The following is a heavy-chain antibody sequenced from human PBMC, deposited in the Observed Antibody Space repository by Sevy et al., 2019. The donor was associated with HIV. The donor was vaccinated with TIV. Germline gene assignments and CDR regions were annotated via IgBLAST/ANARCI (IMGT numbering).Heavy chain of an antibody. CDR2: IIPIFGTA. CDR1: GGTFSSYA. CDR3: ARDGYNNDAFDI. V-gene: IGHV1-69*06. D-gene: IGHD4-4*01. J-gene: IGHJ3*02. Sequence: ASVKVSCKASGGTFSSYAISWVRQAPGQGLEWMGGIIPIFGTANYAQKFQGRVTITADKSTSTAYMELSSLRSEDTAVYYCARDGYNNDAFDIWGQGTMVTVSS.